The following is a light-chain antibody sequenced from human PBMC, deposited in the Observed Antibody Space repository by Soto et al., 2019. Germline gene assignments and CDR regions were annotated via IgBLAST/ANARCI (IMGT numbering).Light chain of an antibody. Sequence: EIVLTQSPGTLSLSPGESATLSCRASQSVTNNYLAWYQQKPGQAPRLLIADASRRATGIPDRFSGSGSGSEFTLTISRLEPEDFAVYYCQQCARSPLTFVQGTKVEMK. V-gene: IGKV3-20*01. CDR2: DAS. J-gene: IGKJ1*01. CDR3: QQCARSPLT. CDR1: QSVTNNY.